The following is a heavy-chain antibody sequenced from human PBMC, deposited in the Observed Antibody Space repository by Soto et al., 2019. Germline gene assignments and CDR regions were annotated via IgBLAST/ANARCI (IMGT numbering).Heavy chain of an antibody. Sequence: ASVKVSCKASGYTFTSYGISWGRQAPGQGLEGMGWISAYNGNTNYAQKLQGRVTMTTDTSMSTAYMELRSLRSDDTAVYYGARGQSGYFAHYWGQGTLVTVSS. CDR3: ARGQSGYFAHY. CDR2: ISAYNGNT. J-gene: IGHJ4*02. CDR1: GYTFTSYG. D-gene: IGHD3-9*01. V-gene: IGHV1-18*01.